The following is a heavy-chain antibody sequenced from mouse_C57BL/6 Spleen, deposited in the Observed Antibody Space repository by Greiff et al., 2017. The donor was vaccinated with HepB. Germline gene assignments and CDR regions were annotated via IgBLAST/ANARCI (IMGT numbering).Heavy chain of an antibody. CDR3: TRYEYDGGAMDY. CDR2: IYPGNSDT. CDR1: GYTFTSYW. Sequence: VHVKQSGTVLARPGASVKMSCKTSGYTFTSYWMHWVKQRPGQGLEWIGAIYPGNSDTSYNQKFKGKAKLTAVTSASTAYMELSSLTTEDSAVYYCTRYEYDGGAMDYWGQGTSVTVSS. J-gene: IGHJ4*01. D-gene: IGHD2-4*01. V-gene: IGHV1-5*01.